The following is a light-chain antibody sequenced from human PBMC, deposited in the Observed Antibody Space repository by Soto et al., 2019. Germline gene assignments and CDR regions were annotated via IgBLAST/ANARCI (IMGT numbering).Light chain of an antibody. CDR3: GTWDSSLSAYV. Sequence: QSVLTQPPSVSAAPRQKVTVSCSGSTSNIGNNYVSWYQQLPGTAPKLLIYDNNKRPSGIPDRFSGSKSGTSATLAITGLQTGDEADYYCGTWDSSLSAYVFGTGTKVTVL. CDR2: DNN. V-gene: IGLV1-51*01. CDR1: TSNIGNNY. J-gene: IGLJ1*01.